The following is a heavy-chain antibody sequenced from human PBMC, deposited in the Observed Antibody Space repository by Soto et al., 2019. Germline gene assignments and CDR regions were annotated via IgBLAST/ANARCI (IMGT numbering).Heavy chain of an antibody. J-gene: IGHJ4*02. CDR3: ARKSYGDYRLDY. V-gene: IGHV4-59*08. CDR2: IYYSGST. CDR1: GGSISSYY. D-gene: IGHD4-17*01. Sequence: SETLSLTCTVSGGSISSYYWSWIRQPPGKGLEWIGYIYYSGSTNYNPSLKSRVTISVDTSKNQFSLKLSSVTAADTAVYYCARKSYGDYRLDYWGQGTLVTVSS.